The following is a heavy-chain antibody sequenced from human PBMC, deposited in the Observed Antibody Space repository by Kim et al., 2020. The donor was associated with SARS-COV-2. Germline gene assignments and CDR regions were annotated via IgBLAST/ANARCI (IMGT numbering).Heavy chain of an antibody. Sequence: YAQKVQGRVTITADDSTSTAYKELSSLRSEDTAVYYCARGRGAFWSGYYCWGQGTLVTVSS. J-gene: IGHJ4*02. V-gene: IGHV1-69*01. D-gene: IGHD3-3*01. CDR3: ARGRGAFWSGYYC.